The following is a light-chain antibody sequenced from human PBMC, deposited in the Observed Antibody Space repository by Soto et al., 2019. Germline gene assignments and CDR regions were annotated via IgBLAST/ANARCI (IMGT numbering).Light chain of an antibody. V-gene: IGLV4-60*03. CDR3: ETCDSDTRV. Sequence: QSVLTQSSSASASLGSSVELTCTLSSGHSSNVIAWHQQQPGRAPRYLMKVESTGSYNRGSGVPDRFSGSRSGADRYLTISNLQSEDEADYYCETCDSDTRVFGGGTKVTVL. CDR2: VESTGSY. J-gene: IGLJ3*02. CDR1: SGHSSNV.